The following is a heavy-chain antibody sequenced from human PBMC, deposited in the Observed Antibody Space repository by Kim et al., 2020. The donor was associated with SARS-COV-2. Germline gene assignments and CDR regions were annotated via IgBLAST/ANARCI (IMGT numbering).Heavy chain of an antibody. Sequence: SETLSLTCTVSGGSVSSGSYYWSWIRQPPGKGLEWIGYIYYSGSTNYNPSLKSRVTISVDTSKNQFSLKLSSVTAADTAVYYCARVHMITFGGVIVKNDYWGQGTLVTVSS. CDR2: IYYSGST. D-gene: IGHD3-16*01. CDR3: ARVHMITFGGVIVKNDY. CDR1: GGSVSSGSYY. J-gene: IGHJ4*02. V-gene: IGHV4-61*01.